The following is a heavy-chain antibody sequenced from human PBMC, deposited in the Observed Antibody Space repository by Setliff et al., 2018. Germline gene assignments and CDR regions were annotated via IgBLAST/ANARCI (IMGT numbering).Heavy chain of an antibody. CDR1: GFSITNGYY. CDR3: ARASYGWGSHYKIKWFDP. J-gene: IGHJ5*02. D-gene: IGHD3-10*01. Sequence: PSETLSLTCAVSGFSITNGYYWGWIRQSPGKGLEWIGNIFQSGITFYNPSLKSRVTMSLDTSQNQFSLKLRSVTAADTAVCFCARASYGWGSHYKIKWFDPWGQGTLVTVSS. V-gene: IGHV4-38-2*01. CDR2: IFQSGIT.